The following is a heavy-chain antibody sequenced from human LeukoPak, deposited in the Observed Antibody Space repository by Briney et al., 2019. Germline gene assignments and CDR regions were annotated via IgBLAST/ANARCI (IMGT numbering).Heavy chain of an antibody. D-gene: IGHD3-10*01. CDR1: GGSFSGYY. CDR2: INHSGST. J-gene: IGHJ6*04. Sequence: SETLSLTCAVYGGSFSGYYWSWIRQPPGKGLEWIGEINHSGSTNYNPSLKSRDTISVDTSKNQSSLKLSSVTAADTAVYYCARPQGPYYYGSVILIWGKGTTVTISS. V-gene: IGHV4-34*01. CDR3: ARPQGPYYYGSVILI.